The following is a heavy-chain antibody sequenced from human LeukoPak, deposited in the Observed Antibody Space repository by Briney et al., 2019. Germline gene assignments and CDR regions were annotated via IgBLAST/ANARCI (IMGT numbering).Heavy chain of an antibody. J-gene: IGHJ4*02. CDR1: GHTFTSYS. Sequence: ASVKVSCKASGHTFTSYSINWVRRAPGQGLESMGWISPSNGDTSYAQELQDRVTMTTDKSTTTVYMELRSLGSDDTAIYYCARDSGSELRHFFFDHWGQGTLVTVSS. D-gene: IGHD1-7*01. CDR2: ISPSNGDT. CDR3: ARDSGSELRHFFFDH. V-gene: IGHV1-18*01.